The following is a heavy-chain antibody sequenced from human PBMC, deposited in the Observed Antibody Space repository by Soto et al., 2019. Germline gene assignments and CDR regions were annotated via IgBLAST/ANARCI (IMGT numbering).Heavy chain of an antibody. CDR2: IYYSGST. CDR1: GGSITSGAYY. Sequence: SETLSLTCTVSGGSITSGAYYWTWIRQPPGKGLEWIGYIYYSGSTYYNPSLQSRLTISVDTSKNQFSLKLNSVTAADTAVYYCARGSFSSTSSWFDPWRQATLGTVSS. CDR3: ARGSFSSTSSWFDP. D-gene: IGHD6-6*01. J-gene: IGHJ5*02. V-gene: IGHV4-31*03.